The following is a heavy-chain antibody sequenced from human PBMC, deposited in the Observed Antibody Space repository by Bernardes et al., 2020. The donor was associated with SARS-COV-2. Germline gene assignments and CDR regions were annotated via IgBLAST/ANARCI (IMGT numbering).Heavy chain of an antibody. CDR1: GYSFSSYW. V-gene: IGHV5-51*01. D-gene: IGHD1-26*01. J-gene: IGHJ4*02. Sequence: GESLKISCKGSGYSFSSYWTAWVRQMPGKGLEWMGIIYPGDSDTRYSPSFQGQVTISADKSISTAYLQWSSLKASDTAMYYCARRLEGATSRVDYWGQGTLVTVSS. CDR2: IYPGDSDT. CDR3: ARRLEGATSRVDY.